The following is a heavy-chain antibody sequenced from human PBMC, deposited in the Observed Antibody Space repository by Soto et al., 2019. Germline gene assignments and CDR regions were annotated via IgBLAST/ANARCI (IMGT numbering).Heavy chain of an antibody. Sequence: SETLSLTCAVYGGSFSGYYWSWIRQPPGKGLEWIGEINHSGSTNYNPSLKSRVTISVDTSKNQFSLKLSSVTAADTAVYYCARGLRSGSYYKKTNWFDPWGQGTLVTVSS. J-gene: IGHJ5*02. V-gene: IGHV4-34*01. CDR3: ARGLRSGSYYKKTNWFDP. CDR1: GGSFSGYY. CDR2: INHSGST. D-gene: IGHD3-10*01.